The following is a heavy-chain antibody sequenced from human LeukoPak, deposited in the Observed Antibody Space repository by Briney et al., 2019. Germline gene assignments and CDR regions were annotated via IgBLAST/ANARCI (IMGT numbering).Heavy chain of an antibody. CDR2: IAYDASNE. D-gene: IGHD1-26*01. CDR3: VGEVGPRQMNY. CDR1: GFTFSSHA. J-gene: IGHJ4*02. V-gene: IGHV3-30-3*01. Sequence: GGPLRLSCVASGFTFSSHAMHWVRQAPGKGLERVAVIAYDASNEYYADSVKGRFTISRDNSKNTLYLQMNSLRTEDTAMYYCVGEVGPRQMNYWGQGTLVTVSS.